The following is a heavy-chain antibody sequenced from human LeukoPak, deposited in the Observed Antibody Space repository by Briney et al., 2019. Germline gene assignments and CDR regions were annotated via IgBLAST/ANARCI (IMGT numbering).Heavy chain of an antibody. Sequence: TAGGSLRLSCTISGYFFPNAWLNWVRQAPGRGLEWGGRIKSNQDGGITDYAAPVQDRFTISRDDSKNTMYLQMNSLSRDDTAVYYCVGVGGYDSSGFLDYWGQGTLVTVSS. CDR3: VGVGGYDSSGFLDY. D-gene: IGHD3-22*01. CDR2: IKSNQDGGIT. V-gene: IGHV3-15*01. J-gene: IGHJ4*02. CDR1: GYFFPNAW.